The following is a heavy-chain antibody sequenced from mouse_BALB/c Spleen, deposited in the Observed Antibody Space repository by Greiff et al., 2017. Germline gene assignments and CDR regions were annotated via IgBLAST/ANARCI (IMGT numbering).Heavy chain of an antibody. CDR2: ISYDGSN. CDR1: GYSITSGYY. Sequence: EVQLVESGPGLVKPSQSLSLTCSVTGYSITSGYYWNWIRQFPGNKLEWMGYISYDGSNNYNPSLKNRISITRDTSKNQFFLKLNSVTTEDTATYYCARSPIYYHTMDYWGQGTSVTVSS. V-gene: IGHV3-6*02. D-gene: IGHD1-1*01. CDR3: ARSPIYYHTMDY. J-gene: IGHJ4*01.